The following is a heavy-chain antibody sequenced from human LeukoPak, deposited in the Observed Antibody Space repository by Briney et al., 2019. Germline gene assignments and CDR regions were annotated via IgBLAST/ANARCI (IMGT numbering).Heavy chain of an antibody. CDR1: GFTFSSSD. Sequence: GGSLRLSCAASGFTFSSSDMHWVRQATGKGLEWVSAIGTAGDTYYPGSVKGRFTISRENAKNSLFLQMDSLRAGDTAVYYCARLRSAAFDIWGQGTMVTVSS. D-gene: IGHD4-17*01. J-gene: IGHJ3*02. CDR3: ARLRSAAFDI. V-gene: IGHV3-13*01. CDR2: IGTAGDT.